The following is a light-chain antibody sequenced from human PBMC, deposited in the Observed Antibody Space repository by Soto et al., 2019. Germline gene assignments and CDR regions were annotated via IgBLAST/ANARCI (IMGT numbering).Light chain of an antibody. J-gene: IGLJ2*01. Sequence: QSALTQPASVSGSPGQSITISCTGTSSDVGGYNYGSWYQHHPGKAPKLMVYDVSNRPSGVSIRFSGSKSGNTASLTISGLQAEDEAVYYCSSYTSSSTLVVFGGGTKLTVL. CDR1: SSDVGGYNY. CDR3: SSYTSSSTLVV. CDR2: DVS. V-gene: IGLV2-14*03.